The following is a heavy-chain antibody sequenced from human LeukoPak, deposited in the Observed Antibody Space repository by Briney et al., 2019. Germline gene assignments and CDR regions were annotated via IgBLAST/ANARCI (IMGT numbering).Heavy chain of an antibody. Sequence: GGSLRLSCAASGFSVSRYWMSWVRQAPGKGLEWVSYISSSSSTIYYADSVKGRFTISRDNAKNSLYLQMNSLRAEDTAVYYCARGGVDIVATIGEGDYFDYWGQGTLVTVSS. CDR3: ARGGVDIVATIGEGDYFDY. CDR1: GFSVSRYW. V-gene: IGHV3-48*01. CDR2: ISSSSSTI. J-gene: IGHJ4*02. D-gene: IGHD5-12*01.